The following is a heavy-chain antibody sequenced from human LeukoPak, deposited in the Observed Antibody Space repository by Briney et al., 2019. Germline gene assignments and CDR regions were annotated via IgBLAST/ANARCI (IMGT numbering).Heavy chain of an antibody. CDR1: GYTFTSYG. V-gene: IGHV1-18*01. D-gene: IGHD3-3*01. Sequence: EASVKVSCKASGYTFTSYGISWVRQAPGQGLEWMGCISAYNGNTNYAQKLQGRFTMTTDKSTSTPYPELNSLRSDDTAVYYCARVYRFFGVVSGVVDPWGQGTLVTVSS. CDR3: ARVYRFFGVVSGVVDP. CDR2: ISAYNGNT. J-gene: IGHJ5*02.